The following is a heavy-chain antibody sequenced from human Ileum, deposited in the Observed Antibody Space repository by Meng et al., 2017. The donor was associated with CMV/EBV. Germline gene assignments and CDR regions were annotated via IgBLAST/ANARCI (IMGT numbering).Heavy chain of an antibody. V-gene: IGHV1-2*02. Sequence: QVQLMHSGAGVKEPGASVKVSCKTSGYTFSDYYMHWVRQAPGQGLEWMGWIRSDGIATNYAQKLRDRVTMTRDASVSTAYMELSGLTSDDTAVYFCVRSSGWSLFDYWGPGALVTVSS. CDR2: IRSDGIAT. CDR1: GYTFSDYY. D-gene: IGHD6-19*01. CDR3: VRSSGWSLFDY. J-gene: IGHJ4*02.